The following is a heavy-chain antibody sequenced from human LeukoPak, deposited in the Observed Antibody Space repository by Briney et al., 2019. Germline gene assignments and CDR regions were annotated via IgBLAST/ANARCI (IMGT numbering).Heavy chain of an antibody. J-gene: IGHJ4*02. V-gene: IGHV3-30-3*01. CDR1: GFTFSSYA. CDR2: ISYDGSNK. Sequence: PGGSLRLSCAASGFTFSSYAMHWVRQAPGKGLEWVAVISYDGSNKYYADSVKGRFTISRDNSKNTLYLQMNSLRAEDTAVYYCARDKNYYDSSGYTSLDYWGQGTLVTVSS. CDR3: ARDKNYYDSSGYTSLDY. D-gene: IGHD3-22*01.